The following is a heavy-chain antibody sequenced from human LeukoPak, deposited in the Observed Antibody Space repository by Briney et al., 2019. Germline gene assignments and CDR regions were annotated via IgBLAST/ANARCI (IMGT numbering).Heavy chain of an antibody. D-gene: IGHD2-2*01. CDR3: AKDQGYCSSTSCYRHDYYGMDV. CDR1: GFTFSSYA. Sequence: GGSLRLSCAASGFTFSSYAMSWVRQAPGKGLEWVSAISGSGGSTYYADSVKGRFTISRDNSKNTLYLQMNSLRAEDTAVYYCAKDQGYCSSTSCYRHDYYGMDVWGQGTTVTVSS. J-gene: IGHJ6*02. V-gene: IGHV3-23*01. CDR2: ISGSGGST.